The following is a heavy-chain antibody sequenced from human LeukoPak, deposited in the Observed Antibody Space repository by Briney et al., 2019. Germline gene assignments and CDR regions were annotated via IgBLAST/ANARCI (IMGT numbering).Heavy chain of an antibody. CDR3: TSPRRSYCGGDCYLAFDI. V-gene: IGHV3-30-3*01. Sequence: GRSLRLSCAASGFTFSSYAMHWVRQAPGKGLEWVAVISYDGSNKYYADSVKGRFTISRDNSKNTLYLQMNSLKTEDTAVYYCTSPRRSYCGGDCYLAFDIWGQGTMVTVSS. J-gene: IGHJ3*02. CDR1: GFTFSSYA. CDR2: ISYDGSNK. D-gene: IGHD2-21*02.